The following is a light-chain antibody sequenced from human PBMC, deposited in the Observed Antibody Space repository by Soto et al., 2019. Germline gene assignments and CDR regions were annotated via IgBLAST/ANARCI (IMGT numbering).Light chain of an antibody. CDR3: QQYKNCLYT. CDR1: QSVSSN. CDR2: GAS. Sequence: EIVMTQSPATLSVSPGERATLSCRASQSVSSNLAWYQQKPGQAPRLLIYGASTRATGIPARFSGSGSGTEFTITISSRQSEDFAVYYCQQYKNCLYTLGQGNKLEIK. J-gene: IGKJ2*01. V-gene: IGKV3-15*01.